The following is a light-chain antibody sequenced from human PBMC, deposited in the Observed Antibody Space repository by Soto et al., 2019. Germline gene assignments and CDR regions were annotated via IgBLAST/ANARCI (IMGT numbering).Light chain of an antibody. Sequence: QSALTQPRSVSGSPGQSVTISCTGTSSDIGGYNYVSWYQHHPGKAPKLIICDVSERPSGVPDRFSGSKSDFTASLTISGLQPEDEVDYYCCSYAGTYSWVFGGGTKLTVL. J-gene: IGLJ3*02. V-gene: IGLV2-11*01. CDR1: SSDIGGYNY. CDR3: CSYAGTYSWV. CDR2: DVS.